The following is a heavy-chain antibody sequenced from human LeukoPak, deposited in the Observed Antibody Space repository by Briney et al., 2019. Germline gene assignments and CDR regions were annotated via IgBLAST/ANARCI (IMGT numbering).Heavy chain of an antibody. CDR2: ISSSSTYI. CDR3: ARDRAAAGTDAFDP. D-gene: IGHD6-13*01. V-gene: IGHV3-21*06. CDR1: GFIFSSFS. J-gene: IGHJ5*02. Sequence: GGSLRLSCAASGFIFSSFSMSWVRQAPGKGLEWVSSISSSSTYIYYADSVEGRVTISRDNFKNSVYLQMNSLRAEDTAVYYCARDRAAAGTDAFDPWGQGTLVTVSS.